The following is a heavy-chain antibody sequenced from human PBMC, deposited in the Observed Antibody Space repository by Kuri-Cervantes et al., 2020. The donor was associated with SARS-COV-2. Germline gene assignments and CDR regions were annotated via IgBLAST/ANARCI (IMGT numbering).Heavy chain of an antibody. V-gene: IGHV1-69*13. CDR2: IIPIFGTA. D-gene: IGHD6-19*01. CDR3: ARGCSSGLRPYDAFDI. Sequence: SVKVSCKASGGTFSSYAISWVRQAPGQGLEWMGGIIPIFGTANYAQKFQGRVTITADESTSTAYMELSSLRSEDTAVYYCARGCSSGLRPYDAFDIWGQGTMVTVSS. CDR1: GGTFSSYA. J-gene: IGHJ3*02.